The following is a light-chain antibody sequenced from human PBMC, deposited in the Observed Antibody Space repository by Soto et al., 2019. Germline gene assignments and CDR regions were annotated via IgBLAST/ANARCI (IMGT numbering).Light chain of an antibody. J-gene: IGKJ1*01. CDR1: QRVSRN. CDR3: QQYGSSPLWT. V-gene: IGKV3-20*01. CDR2: DAS. Sequence: EIVMTQSPATLSVSPGERATLSCRASQRVSRNLAWYQQKPGQAPRLLIYDASSRATGIPDRFSGSGSGTDFTLTISRLEPEDFAVYYCQQYGSSPLWTFGQGTKV.